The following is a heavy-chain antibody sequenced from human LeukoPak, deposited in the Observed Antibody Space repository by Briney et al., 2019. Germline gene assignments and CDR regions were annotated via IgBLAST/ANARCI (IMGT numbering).Heavy chain of an antibody. J-gene: IGHJ6*02. Sequence: SETLSLTCAVYGGSFSGYYWNWIRQPPGKGLEWIGEINHSGSTNYNPSLKSRVTISVDTSKNQFSLKLSSVTAADTAVYYCARLRFLEWSYYYYGMDVWGQGTTVTVSS. D-gene: IGHD3-3*01. V-gene: IGHV4-34*01. CDR1: GGSFSGYY. CDR3: ARLRFLEWSYYYYGMDV. CDR2: INHSGST.